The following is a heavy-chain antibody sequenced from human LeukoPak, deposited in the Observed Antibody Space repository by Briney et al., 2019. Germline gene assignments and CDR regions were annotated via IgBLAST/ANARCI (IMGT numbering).Heavy chain of an antibody. Sequence: SETLSLTCTVSGDSISSGDYYCSWIRQPAGKGLEWVRRISSSGSTNYNPSLKSRVTISVDTSKNQFSLKLSSVTAADTAVYFCARGPYSYDSSGAFDIWGQGTMVTVSS. CDR2: ISSSGST. CDR1: GDSISSGDYY. V-gene: IGHV4-61*02. CDR3: ARGPYSYDSSGAFDI. D-gene: IGHD3-22*01. J-gene: IGHJ3*02.